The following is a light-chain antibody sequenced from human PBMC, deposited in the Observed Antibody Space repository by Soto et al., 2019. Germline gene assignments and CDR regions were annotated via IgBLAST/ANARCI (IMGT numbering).Light chain of an antibody. Sequence: DIQMSQSPSTLSASVGYRFTITCRASQSISSWLDWYQQKPGKGPKLPSYDASSLESGVPSRLSGSGSGTEFTLTISSLKPDDFATYYCQHYNSHSEAFGQGTKV. CDR1: QSISSW. CDR3: QHYNSHSEA. J-gene: IGKJ1*01. CDR2: DAS. V-gene: IGKV1-5*01.